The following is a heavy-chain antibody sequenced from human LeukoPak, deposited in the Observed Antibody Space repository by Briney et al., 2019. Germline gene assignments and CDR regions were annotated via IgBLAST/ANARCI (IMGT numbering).Heavy chain of an antibody. V-gene: IGHV1-2*02. CDR2: INPNSGGT. CDR3: ARDFGDIVVVPAAMSY. Sequence: ASVKVSCKASGYTFTGYYMHWVRQAPGQGLEWMGWINPNSGGTNYAQKFQGRVTMTRDTSISTAYMELSRLRSDDTAGYYCARDFGDIVVVPAAMSYWGQGTLVTVSS. CDR1: GYTFTGYY. D-gene: IGHD2-2*01. J-gene: IGHJ4*02.